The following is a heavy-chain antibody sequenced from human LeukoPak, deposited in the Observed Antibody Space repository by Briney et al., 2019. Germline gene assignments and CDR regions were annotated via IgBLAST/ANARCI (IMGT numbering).Heavy chain of an antibody. V-gene: IGHV3-11*01. Sequence: GGSLRLSCATSGFTFTDYYMSWIRQAPGKGLEWVSYISVSATTMYYADSVKGRFTLSRDNAKNSLYLQMNSLRAEDTAVYYCARVGRLQYGDYVAFDYWGQGTLVTVSS. D-gene: IGHD4-17*01. CDR1: GFTFTDYY. J-gene: IGHJ4*02. CDR3: ARVGRLQYGDYVAFDY. CDR2: ISVSATTM.